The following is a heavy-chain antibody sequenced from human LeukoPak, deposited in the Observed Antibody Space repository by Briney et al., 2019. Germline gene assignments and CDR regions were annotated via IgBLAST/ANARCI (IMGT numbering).Heavy chain of an antibody. CDR3: ARAPHYSNYGPYYYGMDV. J-gene: IGHJ6*02. V-gene: IGHV3-21*05. CDR2: ISSSGSYT. CDR1: GFTFSSHW. D-gene: IGHD4-11*01. Sequence: PGGSLRLSCAASGFTFSSHWMHWVRQAPGKGLEWVSYISSSGSYTNYADSVKGRFTISRDNAKNSLYLQMNSLRAEDTAVYYCARAPHYSNYGPYYYGMDVWGQGTTVTVSS.